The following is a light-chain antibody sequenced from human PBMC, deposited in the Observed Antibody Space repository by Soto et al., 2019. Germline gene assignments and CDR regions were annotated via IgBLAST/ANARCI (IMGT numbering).Light chain of an antibody. Sequence: QSALTQPASVSGSPGQSITISCTGTSSDVGGYNYVSWYQQHPGKAPKLMIYEVSNRPSGVSNRFSGSKSGNTASLTISGLHAEDEADYYCSSYTSSANWVFGGRTKLTVL. CDR2: EVS. CDR3: SSYTSSANWV. J-gene: IGLJ3*02. V-gene: IGLV2-14*01. CDR1: SSDVGGYNY.